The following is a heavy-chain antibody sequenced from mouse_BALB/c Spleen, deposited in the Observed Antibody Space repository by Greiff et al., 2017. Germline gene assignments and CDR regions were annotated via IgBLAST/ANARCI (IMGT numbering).Heavy chain of an antibody. J-gene: IGHJ3*01. Sequence: VQLQQSGPELVKPGASVKISCKASGYSFTGYYMHWVKQSHVKSLEWIGRINPYNGATSYNQNFKDKASLTVDKSSSTAYMELHSLTSEDSAVYYCARGASDGFAYWGQGTLVTVSA. V-gene: IGHV1-31*01. CDR1: GYSFTGYY. CDR2: INPYNGAT. CDR3: ARGASDGFAY. D-gene: IGHD1-2*01.